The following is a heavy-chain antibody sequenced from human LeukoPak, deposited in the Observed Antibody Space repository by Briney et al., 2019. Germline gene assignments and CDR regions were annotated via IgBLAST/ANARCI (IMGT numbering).Heavy chain of an antibody. CDR1: GFTFSRYV. Sequence: GGSLRLSCAASGFTFSRYVMSWVRQAPGKGLEWVANIKPDGSDQYYVDSVKGRFTISRDNAKNSLYLQMNSLRAEDTAVYYCARWSLGDYWGQGTLVTVSS. D-gene: IGHD1-26*01. J-gene: IGHJ4*02. CDR3: ARWSLGDY. CDR2: IKPDGSDQ. V-gene: IGHV3-7*01.